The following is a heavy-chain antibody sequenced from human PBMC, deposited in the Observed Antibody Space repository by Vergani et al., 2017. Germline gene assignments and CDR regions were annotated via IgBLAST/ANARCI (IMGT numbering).Heavy chain of an antibody. J-gene: IGHJ3*01. Sequence: QVQLQESGPGLVKPSQSLSLTCAVSGGSMSSGSHYWNWIRQPAGKGLEWIGRIDTSGATNYNPSLRSRAIMSVDASKKQFSLKLTSVTAADTAVYYCARDGGEYDKDALDVWGQGTKVTVTS. CDR1: GGSMSSGSHY. V-gene: IGHV4-61*02. D-gene: IGHD2-21*01. CDR2: IDTSGAT. CDR3: ARDGGEYDKDALDV.